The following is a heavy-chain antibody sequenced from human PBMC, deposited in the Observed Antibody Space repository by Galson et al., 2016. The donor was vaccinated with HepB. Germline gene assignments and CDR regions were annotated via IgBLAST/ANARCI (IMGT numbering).Heavy chain of an antibody. CDR1: GGNFSSYA. Sequence: SVKVSCKASGGNFSSYAISWVRQAPGQGLEWMGGIIPILDIPNYAQKFQGRVTISAGKSTTTSYMELSSLRSEDTALYYCARGGYHYNGLDVWGQGTTVTVSS. V-gene: IGHV1-69*10. CDR2: IIPILDIP. CDR3: ARGGYHYNGLDV. J-gene: IGHJ6*02.